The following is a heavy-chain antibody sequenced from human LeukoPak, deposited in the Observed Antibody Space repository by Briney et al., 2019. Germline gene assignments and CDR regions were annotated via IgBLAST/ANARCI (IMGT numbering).Heavy chain of an antibody. V-gene: IGHV3-30-3*01. CDR2: ISYDGSNK. CDR1: GFTFNTYA. D-gene: IGHD2-15*01. Sequence: GGSLRLSCAASGFTFNTYAMHWVRQAPGKGLEWVTVISYDGSNKYYADSVKGRFTISRDNAKNSLYLQMNSLRAEDTAVYYCARDGRYCSGGSCYDIFPTLRPAYDYWGQGTLVTVSS. J-gene: IGHJ4*02. CDR3: ARDGRYCSGGSCYDIFPTLRPAYDY.